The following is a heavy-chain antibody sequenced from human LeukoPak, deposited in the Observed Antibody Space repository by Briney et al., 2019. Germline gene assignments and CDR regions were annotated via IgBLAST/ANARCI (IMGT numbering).Heavy chain of an antibody. CDR2: ISSSSSTI. Sequence: GGSLRLSCAASGFTFSSYSMNWVRQAPGKGLEWVSYISSSSSTIYYADSVKGRFTISRDNAKNSLYLQMNSLRAEDTAVYYCARSLRSITIFGVVPYFDYWGQGTLVTVSS. V-gene: IGHV3-48*01. D-gene: IGHD3-3*01. J-gene: IGHJ4*02. CDR1: GFTFSSYS. CDR3: ARSLRSITIFGVVPYFDY.